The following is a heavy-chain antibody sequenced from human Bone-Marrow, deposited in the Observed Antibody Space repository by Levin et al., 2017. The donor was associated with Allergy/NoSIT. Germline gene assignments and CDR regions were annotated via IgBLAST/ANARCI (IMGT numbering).Heavy chain of an antibody. J-gene: IGHJ4*02. CDR3: AKDREVTTISSGFDY. CDR2: ISAGGGSA. D-gene: IGHD5-12*01. Sequence: PGGSLRLSCAASGFTFSNYVMNWVRQVPGKGLEWVSGISAGGGSAYYGDPVKGRFTISRDNSKNTVYLQMNSLRAEDTATYYCAKDREVTTISSGFDYWGQGNLVTVSS. V-gene: IGHV3-23*01. CDR1: GFTFSNYV.